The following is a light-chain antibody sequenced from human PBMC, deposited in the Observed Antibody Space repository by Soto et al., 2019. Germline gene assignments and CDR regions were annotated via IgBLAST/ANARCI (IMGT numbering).Light chain of an antibody. CDR1: QGIRGN. CDR3: QQLNDYPLT. CDR2: AES. V-gene: IGKV1-9*01. J-gene: IGKJ4*01. Sequence: DIQLTQSPSFLSASVGDRVTITCRASQGIRGNLAWYQQKPGKAPKVLISAESSLQSGVPSRFSGSGSGIVLPLTISCLQPEDFANYYCQQLNDYPLTFGGGTKVEIK.